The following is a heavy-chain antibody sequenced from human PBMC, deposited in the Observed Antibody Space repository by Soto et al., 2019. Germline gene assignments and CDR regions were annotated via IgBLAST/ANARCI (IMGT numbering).Heavy chain of an antibody. CDR3: VRDRSSAAYYFDL. CDR2: MSWNSGNI. D-gene: IGHD2-15*01. J-gene: IGHJ4*02. V-gene: IGHV3-9*01. Sequence: EARLVESGGGLVQPGRSLRLSCVASGFTFTDYAMHWVRQVPGKGLEWVSGMSWNSGNIGSADSVKGRFIISRDNAKNSLYLQMNSLRAEDTALYYCVRDRSSAAYYFDLWGPGTLVTVSS. CDR1: GFTFTDYA.